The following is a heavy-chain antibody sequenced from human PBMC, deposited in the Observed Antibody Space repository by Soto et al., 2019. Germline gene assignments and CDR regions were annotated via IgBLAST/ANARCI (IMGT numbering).Heavy chain of an antibody. CDR3: AKRPLSIITFDY. CDR2: ISGSGANT. V-gene: IGHV3-23*01. Sequence: EVQLLESGGGLVQPGGSLRLSCAASGFTFSSYAMSWVRRAPGKGLEWVSTISGSGANTFYADSVKGRFTISRDNSKNTLYLQMNSLRAEYTAVYYCAKRPLSIITFDYWGQGTLVTVSS. CDR1: GFTFSSYA. D-gene: IGHD3-16*01. J-gene: IGHJ4*02.